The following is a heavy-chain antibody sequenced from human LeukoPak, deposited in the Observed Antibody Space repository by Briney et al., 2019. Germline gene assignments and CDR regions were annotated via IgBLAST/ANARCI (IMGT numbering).Heavy chain of an antibody. CDR2: INHSGST. J-gene: IGHJ6*03. V-gene: IGHV4-34*01. D-gene: IGHD5-24*01. CDR1: GGSFSGYY. Sequence: SETLSLTCAVYGGSFSGYYWSWIRQPPGKGLEWIGEINHSGSTNYNPSLKSRVTISVDTSKNQFSLKLSSVTAADTAVYYCARLFGMATTYYYYYMDVWGKGTTVTISS. CDR3: ARLFGMATTYYYYYMDV.